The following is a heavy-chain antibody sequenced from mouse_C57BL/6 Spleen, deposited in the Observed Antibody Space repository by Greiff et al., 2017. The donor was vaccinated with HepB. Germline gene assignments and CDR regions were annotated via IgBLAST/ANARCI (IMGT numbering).Heavy chain of an antibody. V-gene: IGHV1-18*01. J-gene: IGHJ1*03. CDR3: ARGNYYGSYWYFDV. Sequence: EVQLQQSGPELVKPGASVKIPCKASGYTFTDYNMDWVKQSHGKSLEWIGDINPNNGGTIYNQKFKGKATWTVDKSSSTAYMELRSLTSEDTAVYYCARGNYYGSYWYFDVWGTGTTVTVSS. CDR2: INPNNGGT. CDR1: GYTFTDYN. D-gene: IGHD1-1*01.